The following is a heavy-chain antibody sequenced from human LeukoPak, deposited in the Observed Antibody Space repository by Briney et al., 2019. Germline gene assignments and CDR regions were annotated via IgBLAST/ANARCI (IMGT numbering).Heavy chain of an antibody. D-gene: IGHD1-1*01. CDR1: GYSISSGYY. CDR3: ARAYNWNDGEDY. CDR2: IYTSGST. J-gene: IGHJ4*02. V-gene: IGHV4-4*07. Sequence: SETLSLTCTVSGYSISSGYYWSWIRQPAGKGLEWIGRIYTSGSTNYNPSLKSRVTMSVDTSKNQFSLKLSSVTAADTAVYYCARAYNWNDGEDYWGQGTLVTVSS.